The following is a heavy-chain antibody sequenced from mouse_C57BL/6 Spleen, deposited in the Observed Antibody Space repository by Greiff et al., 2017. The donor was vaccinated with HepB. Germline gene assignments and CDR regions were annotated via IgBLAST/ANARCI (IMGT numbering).Heavy chain of an antibody. CDR1: GFTFSNYW. CDR3: TDPTGLDY. CDR2: IRLKSDNYGT. D-gene: IGHD4-1*02. J-gene: IGHJ2*01. V-gene: IGHV6-3*01. Sequence: EVKLQESGGGLVQPGGSMKLSGVASGFTFSNYWMNWVRQSPEKGLEWIAQIRLKSDNYGTHYAESVKGRFTISRDDSKSSVYLQMNNLRAEDTGIYYCTDPTGLDYWGQGTTLTVSS.